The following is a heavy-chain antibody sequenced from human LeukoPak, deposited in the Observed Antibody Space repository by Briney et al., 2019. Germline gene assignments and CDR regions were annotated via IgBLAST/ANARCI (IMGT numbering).Heavy chain of an antibody. D-gene: IGHD1-14*01. CDR3: ARDSGSETTTDY. J-gene: IGHJ4*02. Sequence: GGSLRLSCAASGFTFSSYAMHWVRQAPGKGLEWVAVISYDGSNKYYADSVKGRFTISRNNSKNTLYLQMNSLRAEDTAVYYCARDSGSETTTDYWGQGTLVTVSS. CDR2: ISYDGSNK. CDR1: GFTFSSYA. V-gene: IGHV3-30-3*01.